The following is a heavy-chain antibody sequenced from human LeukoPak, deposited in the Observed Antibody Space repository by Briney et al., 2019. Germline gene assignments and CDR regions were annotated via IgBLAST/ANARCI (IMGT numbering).Heavy chain of an antibody. D-gene: IGHD3-3*01. CDR3: ARVGQYDFWSGYYHHDYYYYMDV. CDR2: ISSSSSYI. CDR1: GFTFSSYS. V-gene: IGHV3-21*01. Sequence: GGSLRLSRAASGFTFSSYSMNWVRQAPGKGLEWVSSISSSSSYIYYADSVKGRFTISRDNAKNSLYLQMNSLRAEDTAVYYCARVGQYDFWSGYYHHDYYYYMDVWGKGTTVTVSS. J-gene: IGHJ6*03.